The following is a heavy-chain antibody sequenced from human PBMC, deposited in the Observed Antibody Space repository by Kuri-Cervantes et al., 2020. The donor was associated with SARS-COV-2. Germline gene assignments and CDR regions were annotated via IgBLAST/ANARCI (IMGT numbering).Heavy chain of an antibody. CDR3: ASQSSFDGFDI. V-gene: IGHV3-66*04. D-gene: IGHD2-15*01. CDR2: IHSGGST. Sequence: SLNTHCAASGFTFSGHWIHWVRQAPGKGLEWVSVIHSGGSTYHADSVKGRFTISRDNAKNMLYLQMDSLRAEDTAVYYCASQSSFDGFDIRGKGTMVTVSS. CDR1: GFTFSGHW. J-gene: IGHJ3*02.